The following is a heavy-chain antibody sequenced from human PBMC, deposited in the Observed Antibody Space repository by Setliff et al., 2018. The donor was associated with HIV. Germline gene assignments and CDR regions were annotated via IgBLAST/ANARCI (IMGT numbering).Heavy chain of an antibody. D-gene: IGHD3-3*01. CDR2: VYYSGST. V-gene: IGHV4-31*02. CDR1: GGSISSSGYY. J-gene: IGHJ4*02. Sequence: PSETLSLTCSVSGGSISSSGYYLSWIRQHPGKGLDWIGRVYYSGSTDYNPSLQSRASLSIDTSKNQFSLKLPSVMLADMTIYYCARGPFVLRFLERLVYFVYWGQGKLVTVSS. CDR3: ARGPFVLRFLERLVYFVY.